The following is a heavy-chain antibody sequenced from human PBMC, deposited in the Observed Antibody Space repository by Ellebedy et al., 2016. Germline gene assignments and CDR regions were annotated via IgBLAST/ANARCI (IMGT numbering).Heavy chain of an antibody. Sequence: GGSLRLSCAASGFTFSLNWMYWVRQAPGKGLEWVANIKEDGSEEYYVDSVKGRFTISRDNAKNSLYLQMNSLRAEDTAVYYCVRDLHWSYFDWGQGTLVTVSS. CDR1: GFTFSLNW. J-gene: IGHJ4*02. CDR2: IKEDGSEE. CDR3: VRDLHWSYFD. D-gene: IGHD1-26*01. V-gene: IGHV3-7*03.